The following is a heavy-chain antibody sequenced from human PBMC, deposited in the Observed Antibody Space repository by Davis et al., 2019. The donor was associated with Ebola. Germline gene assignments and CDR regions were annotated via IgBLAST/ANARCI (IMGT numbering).Heavy chain of an antibody. CDR1: GFTFTSSA. J-gene: IGHJ4*01. CDR2: IVVGSANT. CDR3: AASAGTVGKFDY. D-gene: IGHD1-14*01. Sequence: AASVKVSCKASGFTFTSSAMQWVRQARGQRLEWIGWIVVGSANTNYAQKFQGRVTITRDMPTTTSYLDLSNLRSEDTAVYYCAASAGTVGKFDYWGQGTLVTVSS. V-gene: IGHV1-58*02.